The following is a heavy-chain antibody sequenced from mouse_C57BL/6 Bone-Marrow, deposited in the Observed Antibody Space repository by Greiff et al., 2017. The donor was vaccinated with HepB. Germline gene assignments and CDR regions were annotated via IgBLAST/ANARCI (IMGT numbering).Heavy chain of an antibody. CDR2: ISRGSSTI. Sequence: EVHLVESGGGLVKPGGSLKLSCAASGFTFSDYGMHWVRQAPEKGLEWVAYISRGSSTIYYADTVKGRFTSSRDNAKNTLFLEMTSLRSEDTAMYSCAGCYYYGSSYWGQGTTLTVSS. CDR3: AGCYYYGSSY. D-gene: IGHD1-1*01. V-gene: IGHV5-17*01. CDR1: GFTFSDYG. J-gene: IGHJ2*01.